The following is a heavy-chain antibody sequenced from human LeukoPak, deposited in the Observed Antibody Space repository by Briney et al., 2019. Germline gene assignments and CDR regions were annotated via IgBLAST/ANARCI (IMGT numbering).Heavy chain of an antibody. J-gene: IGHJ4*02. V-gene: IGHV3-9*01. CDR1: GFTFSSYS. CDR2: ISWNSGSI. Sequence: GGSLRLSCAASGFTFSSYSMNWVHQAPGKGLEWVSGISWNSGSIGYADSVKGRFTISRDNAKNSLYLQMNSLRAEDTASYYCAKDLTPTVTTGLDYWGQGTLVTVSS. CDR3: AKDLTPTVTTGLDY. D-gene: IGHD4-17*01.